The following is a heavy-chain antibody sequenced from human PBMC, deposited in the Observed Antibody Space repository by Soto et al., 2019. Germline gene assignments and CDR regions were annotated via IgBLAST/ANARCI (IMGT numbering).Heavy chain of an antibody. Sequence: GGSLRLSCAASGFAFTDYWTHWVRQAPGKGLVWVSRINSDGSRTSYADSVTGRFTISRDNAKNTLYLQMNSLRVEDTALYYCARETYRGFYFDYWGQGTLVTVSS. D-gene: IGHD4-4*01. V-gene: IGHV3-74*01. CDR1: GFAFTDYW. CDR3: ARETYRGFYFDY. CDR2: INSDGSRT. J-gene: IGHJ4*02.